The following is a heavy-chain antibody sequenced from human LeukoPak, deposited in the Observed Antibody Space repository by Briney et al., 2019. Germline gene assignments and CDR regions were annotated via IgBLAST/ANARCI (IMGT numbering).Heavy chain of an antibody. CDR1: GFSFSDAW. Sequence: PGGSHRLSCAASGFSFSDAWMSWVRQIPGKGLEWVGFIRSKAYGGTTEYAASVKGRFTISRDDSTSIAYLQMNSLKTEDTAVYYCTPTQGSYWGQGTLVTVSS. D-gene: IGHD3-10*01. CDR2: IRSKAYGGTT. CDR3: TPTQGSY. J-gene: IGHJ4*02. V-gene: IGHV3-49*04.